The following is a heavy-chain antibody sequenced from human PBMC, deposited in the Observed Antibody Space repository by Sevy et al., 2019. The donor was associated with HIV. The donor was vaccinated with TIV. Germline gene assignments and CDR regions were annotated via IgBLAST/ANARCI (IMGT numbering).Heavy chain of an antibody. Sequence: GGSLRLSCAASGFTFSDYYMSWIRQAPGKGLEWVSYISSSSSYTNYADSVKGRFTISRDNAKNSLYLQMNSLRAEDTAAYYSARDEDYYGSGRYYADAWGKGTTVTVSS. J-gene: IGHJ6*04. V-gene: IGHV3-11*06. CDR2: ISSSSSYT. CDR1: GFTFSDYY. CDR3: ARDEDYYGSGRYYADA. D-gene: IGHD3-10*01.